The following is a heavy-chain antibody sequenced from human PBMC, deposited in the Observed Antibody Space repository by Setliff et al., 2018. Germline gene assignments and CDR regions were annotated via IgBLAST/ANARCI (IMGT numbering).Heavy chain of an antibody. CDR3: ARSDYNFWSGYLLPYYFDY. CDR2: IIPIFGTA. D-gene: IGHD3-3*01. V-gene: IGHV1-69*13. Sequence: ASVKVSCKASGGTFSSYAISWVRQAPGQGLEWMGGIIPIFGTANYAQKFQGRVTITADESTSTAYMELSTLRSEDTAAYYCARSDYNFWSGYLLPYYFDYWGQGTLVTVSS. CDR1: GGTFSSYA. J-gene: IGHJ4*02.